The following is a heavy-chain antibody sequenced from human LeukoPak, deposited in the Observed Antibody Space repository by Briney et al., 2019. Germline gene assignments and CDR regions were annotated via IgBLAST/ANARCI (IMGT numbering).Heavy chain of an antibody. J-gene: IGHJ4*02. CDR3: ARVLDYGDFHVDY. Sequence: ASVKVSCKASGYTFTGYYMHWVRQAPGQGLEWMGWINPNSGGTNYAQKFQGGVTMTRDTSISTAYMELSRLRSDDTAVYYCARVLDYGDFHVDYWGQGTLVTVSS. V-gene: IGHV1-2*02. CDR1: GYTFTGYY. CDR2: INPNSGGT. D-gene: IGHD4-17*01.